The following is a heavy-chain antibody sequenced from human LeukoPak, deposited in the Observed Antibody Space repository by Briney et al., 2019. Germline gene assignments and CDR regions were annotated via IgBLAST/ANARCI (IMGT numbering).Heavy chain of an antibody. CDR2: IRHDGSAT. CDR3: ASPMRGQSGVGATHLDY. D-gene: IGHD1-26*01. J-gene: IGHJ4*02. CDR1: GFTFSSSG. V-gene: IGHV3-30*02. Sequence: GGSLRLSCTASGFTFSSSGMHWVRQAPGKGLEWVTFIRHDGSATYYADSVKGRFTSSRDNPKSTVYLEVISPGPEDTAVYSCASPMRGQSGVGATHLDYWGQGTLLSVSS.